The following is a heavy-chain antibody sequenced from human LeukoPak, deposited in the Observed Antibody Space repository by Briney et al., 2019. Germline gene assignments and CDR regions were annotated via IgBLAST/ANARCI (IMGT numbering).Heavy chain of an antibody. D-gene: IGHD6-13*01. Sequence: GGSLRLSCAASGLTFSRYTMHWVREAPGKGLEWVAIISYDGSNTYDGSNKYYADSVKGRFTISRDNSKNTLFLQMDSLRAEDTAVYYCAREGGSSRNFDYWGQGTLVTVSS. CDR1: GLTFSRYT. J-gene: IGHJ4*02. CDR2: ISYDGSNTYDGSNK. CDR3: AREGGSSRNFDY. V-gene: IGHV3-30-3*01.